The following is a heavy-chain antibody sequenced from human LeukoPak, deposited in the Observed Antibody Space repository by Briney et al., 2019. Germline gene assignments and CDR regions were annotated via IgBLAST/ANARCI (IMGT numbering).Heavy chain of an antibody. Sequence: SETLSLTCTVSGGSLSSYYWSWIRQPPGKGLEWIGYIYYSGSTNYNPSLKSRVTISVDTSKNQFSLKLSSVTAADTAVYYCASAYDSSGNRVFDPWGQGTLVTVSS. D-gene: IGHD3-22*01. CDR2: IYYSGST. CDR1: GGSLSSYY. CDR3: ASAYDSSGNRVFDP. V-gene: IGHV4-59*08. J-gene: IGHJ5*02.